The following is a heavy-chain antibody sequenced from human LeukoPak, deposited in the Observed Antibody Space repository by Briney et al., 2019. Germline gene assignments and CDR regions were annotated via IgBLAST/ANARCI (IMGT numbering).Heavy chain of an antibody. D-gene: IGHD6-13*01. CDR3: ARSVSWHYYYGMDV. CDR2: IWYDGSNK. Sequence: QPGRSLRLSCAASGFTFSSYGRHWVRQAPGKGLEWVAVIWYDGSNKYYADSVKGRFTISRDNSKSTLYLQMNSLRAEDTAVYYCARSVSWHYYYGMDVWGQGTTVTVSS. V-gene: IGHV3-33*01. CDR1: GFTFSSYG. J-gene: IGHJ6*02.